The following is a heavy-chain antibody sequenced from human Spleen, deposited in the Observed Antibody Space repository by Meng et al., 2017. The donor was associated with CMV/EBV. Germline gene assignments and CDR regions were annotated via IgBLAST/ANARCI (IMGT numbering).Heavy chain of an antibody. D-gene: IGHD1-26*01. CDR3: ARESGSYYNSHFDY. J-gene: IGHJ4*02. CDR2: ISAYNGNT. CDR1: GYTFASYG. Sequence: ASVKVSCKASGYTFASYGISWVRQAPGQGLEWMGWISAYNGNTNYAQKLQGRVTMTTDTSTSTAYMELRSLRSDDTAVYYCARESGSYYNSHFDYWGQGTLVTVSS. V-gene: IGHV1-18*01.